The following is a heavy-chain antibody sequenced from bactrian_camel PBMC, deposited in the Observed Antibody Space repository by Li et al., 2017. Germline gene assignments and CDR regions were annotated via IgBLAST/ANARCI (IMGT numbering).Heavy chain of an antibody. Sequence: HVQLVESGGGTVQAGGSLRLSCVASGDTIGRYCMAWFRQIPDKEREGVAGIESDGSTSYADSVKGRFTISQDNAKNTVYLQMNSLRPEDTAMYYCAADVDRFKFIGYGRPLNYWGQGTQVTVS. CDR1: GDTIGRYC. CDR3: AADVDRFKFIGYGRPLNY. J-gene: IGHJ4*01. D-gene: IGHD1*01. CDR2: IESDGST. V-gene: IGHV3S55*01.